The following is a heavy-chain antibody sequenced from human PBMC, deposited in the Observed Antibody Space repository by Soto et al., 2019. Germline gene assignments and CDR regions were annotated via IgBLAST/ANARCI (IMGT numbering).Heavy chain of an antibody. D-gene: IGHD4-17*01. CDR2: IHIGERT. Sequence: PSETLSLTCSVSGASISSYYWSWFRQAPGKGLEYIGYIHIGERTNYNPSLESRVTISADTSKNQFSLRLSSVTAADTAMYYCSYGDSPGPIDHWGQGTLVTVSS. CDR1: GASISSYY. V-gene: IGHV4-59*01. CDR3: SYGDSPGPIDH. J-gene: IGHJ4*02.